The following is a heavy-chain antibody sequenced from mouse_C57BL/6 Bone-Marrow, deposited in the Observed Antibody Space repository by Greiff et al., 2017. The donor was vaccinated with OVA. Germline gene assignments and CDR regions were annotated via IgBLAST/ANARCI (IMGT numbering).Heavy chain of an antibody. Sequence: EVKLVESGPELVKPGASVKMSCKASGYTFTDYNMHWVKQSHGKSLEWIGYINPNNGGTRYNQKFKGKATLTVNKSSSTAYMVLRSLTSEDSAVYYCARWGWDLYFDYWGQGTTLTVSS. V-gene: IGHV1-22*01. D-gene: IGHD4-1*01. CDR2: INPNNGGT. CDR3: ARWGWDLYFDY. J-gene: IGHJ2*01. CDR1: GYTFTDYN.